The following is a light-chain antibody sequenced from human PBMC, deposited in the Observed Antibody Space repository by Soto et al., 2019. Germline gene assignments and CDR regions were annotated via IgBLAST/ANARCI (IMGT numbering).Light chain of an antibody. J-gene: IGLJ3*02. CDR2: GNT. V-gene: IGLV1-40*01. CDR3: QSYDSSLSGSV. Sequence: VLTQPPSVSGAPGQRVTISCTGSNSNIGAGYDVHWYQQLPGTAPKLVIYGNTNRPSGVPDRFSGSKSGTSASLAITGLQAEDAADYYCQSYDSSLSGSVFGGGTKLTVL. CDR1: NSNIGAGYD.